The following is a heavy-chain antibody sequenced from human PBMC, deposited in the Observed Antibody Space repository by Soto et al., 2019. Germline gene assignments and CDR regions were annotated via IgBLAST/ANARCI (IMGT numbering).Heavy chain of an antibody. D-gene: IGHD2-15*01. V-gene: IGHV4-61*01. CDR3: ARIGLSLPYFDS. Sequence: QVQLQESGPGLVKPSETLSLTCTVSGVSVSSRSYYWSWIRQPPGKGLEWIGYSYYSGSANYNPSLESRVTISVDTSKNQFSLKLTSVTAADTADYFCARIGLSLPYFDSWGQGSLVTVSS. CDR1: GVSVSSRSYY. CDR2: SYYSGSA. J-gene: IGHJ4*02.